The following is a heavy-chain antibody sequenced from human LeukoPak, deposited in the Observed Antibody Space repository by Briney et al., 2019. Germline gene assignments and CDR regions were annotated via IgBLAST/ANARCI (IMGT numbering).Heavy chain of an antibody. V-gene: IGHV3-64D*09. CDR3: VKDRGSGGWFDS. CDR2: ISSTGDST. CDR1: GFTFSSYA. Sequence: GGSLRLSCSASGFTFSSYAMHWVRQTPGKGLEHVSTISSTGDSTYYADSMRGRFTISRDNSKDTLFLQMSSLRAEDTAVYYCVKDRGSGGWFDSWGQGTLVTVSS. D-gene: IGHD2-15*01. J-gene: IGHJ5*02.